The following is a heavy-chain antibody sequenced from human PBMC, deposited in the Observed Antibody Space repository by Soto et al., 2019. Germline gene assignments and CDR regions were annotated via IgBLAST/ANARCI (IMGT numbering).Heavy chain of an antibody. V-gene: IGHV3-66*01. D-gene: IGHD3-22*01. J-gene: IGHJ3*02. CDR1: GFTVSINY. CDR3: ARGGSITMTTDAFDI. CDR2: IYSGGST. Sequence: EVQLVVPGGGLVQPGGSLRLSCAASGFTVSINYMNWVRQAPGKGLEWVSVIYSGGSTYYADSVRGRFTISSDNSKNTLYLQMNSLIAEDTAVYYCARGGSITMTTDAFDIWGQGTMGTVSS.